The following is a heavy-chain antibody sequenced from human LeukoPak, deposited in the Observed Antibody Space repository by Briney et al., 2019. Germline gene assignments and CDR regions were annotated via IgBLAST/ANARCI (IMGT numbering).Heavy chain of an antibody. V-gene: IGHV4-59*01. CDR3: ARANRYAGGDRHFDY. CDR2: IYDSGST. J-gene: IGHJ4*02. CDR1: GGSISSYS. Sequence: SETLSFTCTVSGGSISSYSWSWIRQPPGKGLEWIAYIYDSGSTNYNPSLKSRVTISLDTSKNQFSLKLSSVTAADTAVYYCARANRYAGGDRHFDYWGQGTLVTVSS. D-gene: IGHD1-14*01.